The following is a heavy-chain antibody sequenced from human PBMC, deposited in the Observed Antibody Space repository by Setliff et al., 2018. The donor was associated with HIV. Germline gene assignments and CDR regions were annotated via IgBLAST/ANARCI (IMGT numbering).Heavy chain of an antibody. CDR2: MSYTGTT. Sequence: SETLSLTCSVSGGSISSSSYYWGWIRQPPGKGLDWIGSMSYTGTTYDNPSLKSSVTISVDTSKNQFSLKLTSVTAADAAVYFCAMGSSGYPFDYWGQGSLVTVSP. D-gene: IGHD3-22*01. V-gene: IGHV4-39*01. CDR1: GGSISSSSYY. CDR3: AMGSSGYPFDY. J-gene: IGHJ4*02.